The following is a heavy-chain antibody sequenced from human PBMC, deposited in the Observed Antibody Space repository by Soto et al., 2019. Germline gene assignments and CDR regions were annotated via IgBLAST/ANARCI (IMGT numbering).Heavy chain of an antibody. CDR1: GGDINNGGYY. Sequence: QVQLQESGPGLVKTSQTLSLTCTVSGGDINNGGYYWSWIRQHPGEGLEWIGHISSSGSIYYVPSLQSRVTISLDTSKNPFSLKLGFVTAADTALYYCGRATLVEQVEYWGQGTLVIVSS. CDR3: GRATLVEQVEY. J-gene: IGHJ4*02. V-gene: IGHV4-31*03. D-gene: IGHD2-15*01. CDR2: ISSSGSI.